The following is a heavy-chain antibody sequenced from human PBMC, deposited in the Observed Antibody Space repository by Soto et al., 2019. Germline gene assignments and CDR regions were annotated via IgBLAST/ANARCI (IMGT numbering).Heavy chain of an antibody. J-gene: IGHJ6*02. CDR2: ISGSGGST. V-gene: IGHV3-23*01. CDR3: AKEVAARPYYYYGMDV. CDR1: GFTFSSYA. Sequence: GGSLRLSCAASGFTFSSYAMSWVRQAPGKGLEWVSAISGSGGSTYYADSVKGRFTISRDNSKNTLYLQMNSLRAEDTAVYYCAKEVAARPYYYYGMDVWGQGTTVTVSS. D-gene: IGHD6-6*01.